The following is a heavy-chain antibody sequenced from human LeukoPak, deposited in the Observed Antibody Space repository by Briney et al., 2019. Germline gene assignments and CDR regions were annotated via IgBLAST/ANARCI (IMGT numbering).Heavy chain of an antibody. CDR1: GFTFSGSG. J-gene: IGHJ4*02. V-gene: IGHV3-30*02. CDR2: IRYDGSNK. CDR3: AKLDSELIDY. D-gene: IGHD2-15*01. Sequence: GGSLRLSCAASGFTFSGSGMHWVRQAPGKGLEWVAFIRYDGSNKYYADSVKGRFTISRDNSKNTLYLQMNSLRAEDTAVYYCAKLDSELIDYWGQGTLVTVSS.